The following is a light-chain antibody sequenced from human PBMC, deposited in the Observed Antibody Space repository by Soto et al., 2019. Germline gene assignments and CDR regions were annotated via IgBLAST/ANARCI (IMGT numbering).Light chain of an antibody. CDR2: EVS. CDR1: SSDVGSYSL. V-gene: IGLV2-23*02. CDR3: CSYAGSTTLYV. Sequence: LTQPASVSGSPGHSITISCTGTSSDVGSYSLVSWYQQHPGKAPKLMIYEVSKRPSGVSNRFSASKSGNTASLTISGLQAEDEADYYCCSYAGSTTLYVFGSGTKVTVL. J-gene: IGLJ1*01.